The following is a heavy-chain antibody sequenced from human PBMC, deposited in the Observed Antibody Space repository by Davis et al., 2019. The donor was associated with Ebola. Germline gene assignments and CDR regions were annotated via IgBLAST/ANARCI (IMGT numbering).Heavy chain of an antibody. CDR1: GFTFSSYC. D-gene: IGHD1-26*01. V-gene: IGHV3-7*01. CDR3: ARDAAEGAPDY. CDR2: IKQDGSEK. Sequence: PGGSLRLSCVASGFTFSSYCMSWVRQAPGKGLEWVANIKQDGSEKYYVDSVKGRFTISRDNAKNSLYLQMNSLRAEDTAVYYCARDAAEGAPDYWGQGTLVTVSS. J-gene: IGHJ4*02.